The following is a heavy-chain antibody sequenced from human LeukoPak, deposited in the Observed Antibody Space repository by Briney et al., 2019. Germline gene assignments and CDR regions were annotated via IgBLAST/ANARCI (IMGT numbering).Heavy chain of an antibody. CDR1: GGSFSGYY. V-gene: IGHV4-34*01. J-gene: IGHJ3*02. D-gene: IGHD2-15*01. Sequence: KPSETLSLTCAVYGGSFSGYYWSWIRQPPGKGLEWIGEINHSGSTNYNPSLKSRVTISVDTSKNQFSLKLSSVTAADTVVYYCARGRVTLLGVHAFDIWGQGTMVTVSS. CDR3: ARGRVTLLGVHAFDI. CDR2: INHSGST.